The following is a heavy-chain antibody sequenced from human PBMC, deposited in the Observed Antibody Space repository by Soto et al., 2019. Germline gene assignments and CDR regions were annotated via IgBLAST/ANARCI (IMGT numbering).Heavy chain of an antibody. V-gene: IGHV3-30*03. CDR3: ARGIYSSGPFDY. Sequence: PGGSLRLSCAASGFTFSSYGIHWVRQAPGKGLEWVAVISYNGGERYYADSVKGRFTISRDNSKNTVFLQMNSLRAADTAIYYCARGIYSSGPFDYWGQGSLVTVSS. CDR1: GFTFSSYG. J-gene: IGHJ4*02. D-gene: IGHD6-19*01. CDR2: ISYNGGER.